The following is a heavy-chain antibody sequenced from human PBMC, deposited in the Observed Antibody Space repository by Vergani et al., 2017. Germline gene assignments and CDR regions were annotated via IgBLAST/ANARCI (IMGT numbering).Heavy chain of an antibody. CDR1: GYTFTSYA. J-gene: IGHJ5*02. D-gene: IGHD2-21*01. V-gene: IGHV1-3*04. CDR3: ARAPMQDLVNWFDP. Sequence: QVQLVQSGAEVKKPGASVKVSCKASGYTFTSYAMHWVRQAPGQRLEWMGWINTGNGNTKYSQKFQGRVTITRDTSASTAYMELSSLRSEDTAVYYCARAPMQDLVNWFDPWGQGTLVTVSS. CDR2: INTGNGNT.